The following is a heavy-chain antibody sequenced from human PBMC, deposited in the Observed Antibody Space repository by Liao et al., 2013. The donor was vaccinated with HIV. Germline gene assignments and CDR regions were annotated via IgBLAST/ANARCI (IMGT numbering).Heavy chain of an antibody. CDR3: ARGYVGELYY. Sequence: QVQLQESGPGLVKPSETLSLTCTVSDGSISSSYWSWDPAARREGTGSGLGVSIVVGPPNYNPSLKSRVTISFDTSKKQFSLKLRSVTAADTAVYYCARGYVGELYYWGQGTLVTVSS. D-gene: IGHD3-10*01. CDR1: DGSISSSY. CDR2: SIVVGPP. J-gene: IGHJ4*02. V-gene: IGHV4-4*07.